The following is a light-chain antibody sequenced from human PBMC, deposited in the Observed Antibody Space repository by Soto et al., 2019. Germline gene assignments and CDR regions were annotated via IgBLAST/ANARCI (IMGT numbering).Light chain of an antibody. V-gene: IGKV3-15*01. CDR2: DAS. J-gene: IGKJ1*01. Sequence: EIFLTQSPFTLSFSPVEIATLSCSTSQSVSSNYLAWYQQKPGQAPRLLIYDASNRAAGVPARFSGSGSGTEFTLTISSLQSEDFAVYFCQQYADWPKTFGQGTKVDIK. CDR3: QQYADWPKT. CDR1: QSVSSN.